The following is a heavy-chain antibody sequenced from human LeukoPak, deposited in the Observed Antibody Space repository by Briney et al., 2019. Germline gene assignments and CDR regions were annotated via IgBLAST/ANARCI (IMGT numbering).Heavy chain of an antibody. Sequence: ASVKVSCKASGYTFTNFDIMWVRQATGQGLEWMGWVNTNSGGTGYAQEFQGRVSMTRDTSIGTAYMELSSLRSEDTAIYYCARGRGGTIIRGYLDSWGQGTLVSVSS. V-gene: IGHV1-8*01. J-gene: IGHJ4*02. D-gene: IGHD3-10*01. CDR2: VNTNSGGT. CDR1: GYTFTNFD. CDR3: ARGRGGTIIRGYLDS.